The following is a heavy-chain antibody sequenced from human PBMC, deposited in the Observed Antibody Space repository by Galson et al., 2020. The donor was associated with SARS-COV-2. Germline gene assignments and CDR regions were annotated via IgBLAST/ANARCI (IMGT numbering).Heavy chain of an antibody. V-gene: IGHV4-61*02. CDR2: IYTSGST. Sequence: SETLSLTCTVSGGSISSGSYYWSWIRQPAGKGLEWIGRIYTSGSTNYNPSLKSRVTISVDTSKNQFSLKLSSVTAADTAVYYCAGYSSGWYVNYWGQGTLVTVSS. J-gene: IGHJ4*02. CDR1: GGSISSGSYY. D-gene: IGHD6-19*01. CDR3: AGYSSGWYVNY.